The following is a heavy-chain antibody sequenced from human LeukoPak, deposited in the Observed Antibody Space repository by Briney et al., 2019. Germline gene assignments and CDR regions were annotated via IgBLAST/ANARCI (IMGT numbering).Heavy chain of an antibody. D-gene: IGHD5-18*01. J-gene: IGHJ6*02. V-gene: IGHV1-69*04. CDR2: IIPVLNIT. CDR1: GGTFSSSA. CDR3: ARDQGLTAPPPYGLDV. Sequence: GASAKVSCKTSGGTFSSSAITWVRQAPGQGLEWMGRIIPVLNITTYAQKFQGSVTITADTSTSTVYIELSSLRSEETAVYYCARDQGLTAPPPYGLDVWGQGTTVIVS.